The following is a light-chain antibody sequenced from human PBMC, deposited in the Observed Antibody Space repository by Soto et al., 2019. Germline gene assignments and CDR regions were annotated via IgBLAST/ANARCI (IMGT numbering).Light chain of an antibody. Sequence: QSVLTQPPSVSAAPGQKVTVSCSGSRSNIGNNYVSWYQHLPGTAPKLLIYDNYKRPSGIPDRFSASKSGTSATLGITGLQTGDEADYYCEAWDSSLSAWVFGGGTKLTVL. CDR3: EAWDSSLSAWV. V-gene: IGLV1-51*01. CDR1: RSNIGNNY. CDR2: DNY. J-gene: IGLJ3*02.